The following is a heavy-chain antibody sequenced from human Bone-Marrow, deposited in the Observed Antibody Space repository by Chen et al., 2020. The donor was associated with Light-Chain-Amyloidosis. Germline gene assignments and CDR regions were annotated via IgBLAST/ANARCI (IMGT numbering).Heavy chain of an antibody. CDR3: AKDGMYSMSGYYYGMDV. CDR1: GFTFSSYA. CDR2: ISGSGGST. V-gene: IGHV3-23*01. D-gene: IGHD2-8*01. Sequence: EVQLLESGGGLVQPGGSLRLSCAASGFTFSSYAMSWVRQAPGKGLGWVSAISGSGGSTYYAASVKGRFTISRDNSKNTLYLQMNSLRAEDTAVYYCAKDGMYSMSGYYYGMDVWGQGTTVTVSS. J-gene: IGHJ6*02.